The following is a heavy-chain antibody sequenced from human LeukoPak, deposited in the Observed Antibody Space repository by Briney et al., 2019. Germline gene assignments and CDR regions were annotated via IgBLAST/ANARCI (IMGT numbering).Heavy chain of an antibody. CDR2: ISAYNGNT. CDR3: AREVVYYYDSSGYFDY. D-gene: IGHD3-22*01. CDR1: GYTFTSYG. Sequence: GASVKVSCKASGYTFTSYGISWVRQAPGQGLEWMGWISAYNGNTNYAQKLQGRVTMTTGTSTSTAYMELRSLRSDDTAVYYCAREVVYYYDSSGYFDYWGQGTLVTVSS. V-gene: IGHV1-18*01. J-gene: IGHJ4*02.